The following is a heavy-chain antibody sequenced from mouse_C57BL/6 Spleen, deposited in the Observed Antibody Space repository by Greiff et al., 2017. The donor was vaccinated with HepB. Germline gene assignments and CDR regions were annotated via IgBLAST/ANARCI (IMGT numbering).Heavy chain of an antibody. CDR2: IYPRSGNT. CDR1: GYTFTSYG. CDR3: ARSLITTVVDFDY. D-gene: IGHD1-1*01. J-gene: IGHJ2*01. V-gene: IGHV1-81*01. Sequence: VQLQQSGAELARPGASVKLSCKASGYTFTSYGISWVKQRTGQGLEWIGEIYPRSGNTYYNEKFKGKATLTADKSSSTAYMELRSLTSEVSAVYFCARSLITTVVDFDYWGQGTTLTVSS.